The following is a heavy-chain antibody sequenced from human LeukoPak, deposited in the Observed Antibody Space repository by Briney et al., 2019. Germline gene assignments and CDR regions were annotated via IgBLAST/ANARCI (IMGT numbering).Heavy chain of an antibody. V-gene: IGHV4-39*07. Sequence: SETLSLTCNVSGGSMSNIYYWGWIRQPPGKGLEWIGNIFYSGITYYNPSLRSRVTIAIDTSKSQFSLKLSSVTAADTAVYYCARVGDGYTLDYWGQGTLVTVSS. J-gene: IGHJ4*02. CDR2: IFYSGIT. D-gene: IGHD5-24*01. CDR3: ARVGDGYTLDY. CDR1: GGSMSNIYY.